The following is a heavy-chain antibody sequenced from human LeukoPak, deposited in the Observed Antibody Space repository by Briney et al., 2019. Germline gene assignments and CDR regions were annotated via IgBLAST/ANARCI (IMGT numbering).Heavy chain of an antibody. J-gene: IGHJ4*02. Sequence: GESLKISCKGSGYSFTSYWSGWVRQMPGKGLEWMGIIYPGDSVTRYSPSFQGQVTISAEKPISTAYLQWSSLKASDTALYYCASRKKGMATAGFDYWGQGTLVTVSS. CDR2: IYPGDSVT. V-gene: IGHV5-51*04. CDR3: ASRKKGMATAGFDY. D-gene: IGHD5-24*01. CDR1: GYSFTSYW.